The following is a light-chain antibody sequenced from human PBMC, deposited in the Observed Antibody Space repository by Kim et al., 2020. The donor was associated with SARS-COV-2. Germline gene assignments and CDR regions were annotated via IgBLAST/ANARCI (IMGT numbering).Light chain of an antibody. CDR2: GKN. Sequence: VALGQTVRIKCQGDSLRTYYPTWFQQKPGQAPIVVFYGKNNRPSGIPDRFAGSSSGNTASLTITATQAGDEADYYCNSRDNNDNVLFGGGTQLTVL. J-gene: IGLJ2*01. V-gene: IGLV3-19*01. CDR3: NSRDNNDNVL. CDR1: SLRTYY.